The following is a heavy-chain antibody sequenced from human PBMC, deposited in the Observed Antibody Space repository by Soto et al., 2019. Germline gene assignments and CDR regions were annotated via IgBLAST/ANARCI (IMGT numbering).Heavy chain of an antibody. Sequence: WASVKVSCKASGCTFTSYDINWVRQATGQGLEWMGRMNPNSGNTGYAQKFQGRVTMTRNTSISTAYMELSSLRSEDTAVYYCARGKGWANQHRSFDYYGMDVWGQGTTVTVSS. V-gene: IGHV1-8*01. CDR2: MNPNSGNT. CDR1: GCTFTSYD. J-gene: IGHJ6*02. D-gene: IGHD2-2*01. CDR3: ARGKGWANQHRSFDYYGMDV.